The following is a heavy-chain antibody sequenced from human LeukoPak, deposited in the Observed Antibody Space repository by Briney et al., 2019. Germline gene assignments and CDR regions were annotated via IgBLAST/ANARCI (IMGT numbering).Heavy chain of an antibody. CDR1: GFTFSSSA. V-gene: IGHV3-23*01. CDR3: ARGIAAAGSY. J-gene: IGHJ4*02. D-gene: IGHD6-13*01. CDR2: ISNNGGYT. Sequence: GGSLRLSCAASGFTFSSSAMSWVRQAPGKGLEWVSAISNNGGYTYYADSVQGRFTIPRDNSKSTLCLQMNSLRAEDTAVYYCARGIAAAGSYWGQGTLVTVSS.